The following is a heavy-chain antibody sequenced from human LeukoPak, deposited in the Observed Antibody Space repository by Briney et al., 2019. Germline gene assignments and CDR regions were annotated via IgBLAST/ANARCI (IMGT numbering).Heavy chain of an antibody. CDR2: ISSSSSTI. Sequence: QTGGSLRLSCAASGSTFSNYNMNWVRQAPGKGLEWVSYISSSSSTIFYADSMKGRFTISRDNAKNSLYLQMNSLRAEDTAVYYCARSGDPDYWGQGTLVTVSS. CDR3: ARSGDPDY. V-gene: IGHV3-48*01. CDR1: GSTFSNYN. D-gene: IGHD2-21*02. J-gene: IGHJ4*02.